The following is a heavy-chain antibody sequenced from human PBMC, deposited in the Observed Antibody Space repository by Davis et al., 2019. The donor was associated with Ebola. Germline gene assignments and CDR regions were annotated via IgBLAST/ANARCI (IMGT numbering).Heavy chain of an antibody. V-gene: IGHV3-73*01. J-gene: IGHJ4*02. Sequence: GESLKISCAASGFTFSGSAMHWVRQASGKGLEWVGRIRSKANSYATAYAASVKGRFTISRDDSKNTAYLQMNSLRAEDTAVYYCAKDKYYYDSGCKDYWGQGTLVTVSS. CDR3: AKDKYYYDSGCKDY. D-gene: IGHD3-22*01. CDR2: IRSKANSYAT. CDR1: GFTFSGSA.